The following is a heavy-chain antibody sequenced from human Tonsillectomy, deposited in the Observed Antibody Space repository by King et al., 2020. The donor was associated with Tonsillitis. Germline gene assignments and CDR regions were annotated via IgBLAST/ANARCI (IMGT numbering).Heavy chain of an antibody. CDR3: ARTGHCSSTSSPLPWFDP. Sequence: VQLVQSGGGLVQPGGSLRLSCAASGFTVSSNYMSWVRQAPGKGLEWVSVIYSGGSTYYADSVKGRFTISRHNAKNTLYLQSNSLRAEDTAVYNCARTGHCSSTSSPLPWFDPWGQGTLVTVSS. CDR2: IYSGGST. D-gene: IGHD2-2*01. J-gene: IGHJ5*02. CDR1: GFTVSSNY. V-gene: IGHV3-53*04.